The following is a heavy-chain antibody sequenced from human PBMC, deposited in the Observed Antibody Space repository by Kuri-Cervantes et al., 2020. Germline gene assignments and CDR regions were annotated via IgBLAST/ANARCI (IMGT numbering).Heavy chain of an antibody. Sequence: GESLKISCAASGFTFSSYGMHWVRQAPGKGLEWVAVIWYDGSNKYYADSVKGRSTISRDNSKNTLYLQMNSLRAEDTAVYYCARTAAAGPTHYGMDVWGQGTTVTVSS. V-gene: IGHV3-33*01. CDR2: IWYDGSNK. CDR3: ARTAAAGPTHYGMDV. J-gene: IGHJ6*02. D-gene: IGHD6-13*01. CDR1: GFTFSSYG.